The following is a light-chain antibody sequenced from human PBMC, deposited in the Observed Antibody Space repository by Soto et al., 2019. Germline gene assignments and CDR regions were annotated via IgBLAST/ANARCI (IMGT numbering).Light chain of an antibody. CDR1: SSNIGAGYD. Sequence: QAVLTQTPSVSGAPGQRVTISCTGNSSNIGAGYDVHWYQQLPETAPKVLIFGNSNRPSGVPDRFSGSKSGTSASLAITGLQAEDEADYHCQSYDGSLSGYVFGSGTKLTVL. V-gene: IGLV1-40*01. CDR2: GNS. J-gene: IGLJ1*01. CDR3: QSYDGSLSGYV.